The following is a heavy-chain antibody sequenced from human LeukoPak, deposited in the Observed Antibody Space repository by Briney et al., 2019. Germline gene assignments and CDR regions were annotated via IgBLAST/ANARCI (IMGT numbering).Heavy chain of an antibody. CDR2: IYPGDSDT. CDR1: GYSFTSYW. J-gene: IGHJ6*02. Sequence: GESLKISCKGSGYSFTSYWIGWVRQMPGKGLEWMGIIYPGDSDTRYSPSFQGQVTISADKPISTAYLQWSSLKASDTAMYYCARHKAYCGGDCYSGYYYYYGMDVWGQGTTVTVSS. CDR3: ARHKAYCGGDCYSGYYYYYGMDV. D-gene: IGHD2-21*02. V-gene: IGHV5-51*01.